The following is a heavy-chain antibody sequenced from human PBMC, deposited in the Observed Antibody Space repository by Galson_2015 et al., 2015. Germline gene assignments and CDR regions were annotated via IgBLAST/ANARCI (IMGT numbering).Heavy chain of an antibody. CDR2: ISYDGSNK. Sequence: SLRLSCAASGFTFSSYGMHWVRQAPGKGLEWVAVISYDGSNKYYADSVKGRFTISRDNSKNTLYLQMNSLRAEDTAVYYCAKDPNYMLAALPAAIGYIQHWGQGTLVTVSS. CDR1: GFTFSSYG. D-gene: IGHD2-2*02. J-gene: IGHJ1*01. V-gene: IGHV3-30*18. CDR3: AKDPNYMLAALPAAIGYIQH.